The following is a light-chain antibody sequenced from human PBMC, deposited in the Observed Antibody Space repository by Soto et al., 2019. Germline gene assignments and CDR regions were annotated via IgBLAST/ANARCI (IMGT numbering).Light chain of an antibody. V-gene: IGKV1-5*03. CDR2: KAS. Sequence: DIQMTQSPSTLSGSVGDIVTITCRASQTISSWLAWYQQTKGKAPKILIYKASTLKSGVPSRFRGSGSGTEFTLAISRLQPDDFATYYCQHYNSYSEAFGQGTKVDIK. CDR3: QHYNSYSEA. J-gene: IGKJ1*01. CDR1: QTISSW.